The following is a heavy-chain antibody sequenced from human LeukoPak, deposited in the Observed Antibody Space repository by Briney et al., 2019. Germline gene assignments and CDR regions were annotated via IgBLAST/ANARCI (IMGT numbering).Heavy chain of an antibody. CDR3: ARAIANLYSDI. CDR1: GFTFSSYS. Sequence: PGGSLRLSCAASGFTFSSYSMNWARQAPGKGLEWVSYISYSSSTIYYADSVKGRFTISRDNGKNSLYLQMNSLRAEDTAVYYCARAIANLYSDIWGQGTMVTVSS. D-gene: IGHD2-15*01. V-gene: IGHV3-48*01. CDR2: ISYSSSTI. J-gene: IGHJ3*02.